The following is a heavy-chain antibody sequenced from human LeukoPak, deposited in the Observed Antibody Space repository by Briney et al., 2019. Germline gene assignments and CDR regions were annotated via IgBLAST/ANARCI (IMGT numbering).Heavy chain of an antibody. Sequence: ASVKVSCKASGYTFTSYDINWVRQATGQGLEWMGWMNPNSGNTGYAQKFQGRVTITRNTSISTAYMELGSLRSEDTAVYYCARGSYYYYYYYMDVWGKGTTVTVSS. CDR3: ARGSYYYYYYYMDV. CDR1: GYTFTSYD. V-gene: IGHV1-8*03. J-gene: IGHJ6*03. CDR2: MNPNSGNT.